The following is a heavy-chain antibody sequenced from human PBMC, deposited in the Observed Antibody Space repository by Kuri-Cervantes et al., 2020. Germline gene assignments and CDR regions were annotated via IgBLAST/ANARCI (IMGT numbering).Heavy chain of an antibody. CDR2: IYHSGST. CDR1: GGSISSGGYS. D-gene: IGHD2-2*01. CDR3: ARQYCSSTSCYFGFDP. V-gene: IGHV4-30-2*01. J-gene: IGHJ5*02. Sequence: SETLSLTCAVPGGSISSGGYSWSWIRQPPGKGLEWIGYIYHSGSTYYNPSLKSRVTISVDRSKNQFSLKLSSVTAADTAVYYCARQYCSSTSCYFGFDPWGQGTLVTVSS.